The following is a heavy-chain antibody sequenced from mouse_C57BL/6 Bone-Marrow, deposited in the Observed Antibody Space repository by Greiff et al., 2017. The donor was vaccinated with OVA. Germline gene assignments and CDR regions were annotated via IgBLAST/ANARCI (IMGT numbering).Heavy chain of an antibody. D-gene: IGHD1-1*01. CDR2: IYPGSGST. CDR3: AAYDGSSYWYFDV. Sequence: QVQLQQSGAELVKPGASVKMSCKASGYTFTSYWITWVKQRPGQGLEWIGDIYPGSGSTNYNEKFKSKSTLTVDTSSSTAYMQLSSLTSEDSAVYYCAAYDGSSYWYFDVWGTGTTVTVSS. V-gene: IGHV1-55*01. CDR1: GYTFTSYW. J-gene: IGHJ1*03.